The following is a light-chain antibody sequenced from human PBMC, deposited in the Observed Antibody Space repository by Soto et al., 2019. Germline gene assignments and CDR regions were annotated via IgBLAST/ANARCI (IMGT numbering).Light chain of an antibody. V-gene: IGLV2-18*02. Sequence: QSVLTQPPSVSGSPGQSVTISCTGTSSDVGTYNRVSWYQQPPGTAPKLMIYEVTSRPSGVPDRFSGSKSGNTASLTISGLQAEDDAYYYCTSYTSSSAYVFGTGTKLTVL. CDR1: SSDVGTYNR. J-gene: IGLJ1*01. CDR2: EVT. CDR3: TSYTSSSAYV.